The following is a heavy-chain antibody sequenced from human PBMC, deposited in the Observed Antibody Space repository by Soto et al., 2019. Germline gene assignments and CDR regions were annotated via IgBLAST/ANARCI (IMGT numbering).Heavy chain of an antibody. CDR1: GGSIRTEGYS. CDR2: TYHSGNP. D-gene: IGHD3-10*01. CDR3: ASDYGSGSYRFDF. J-gene: IGHJ4*02. Sequence: PSETLSLTCTVSGGSIRTEGYSWSWIRQPPGKGLEWIGNTYHSGNPYYNPSLKSRVTISIDRSKNQFSLKLSSVTAADTAVYYCASDYGSGSYRFDFWGQGILVTVSS. V-gene: IGHV4-30-2*01.